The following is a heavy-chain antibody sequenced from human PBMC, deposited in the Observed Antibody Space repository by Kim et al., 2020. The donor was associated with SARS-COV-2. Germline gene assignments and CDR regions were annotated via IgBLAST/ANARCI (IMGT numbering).Heavy chain of an antibody. CDR3: ARESYCSSTSCYNVFWFDP. J-gene: IGHJ5*02. CDR1: GYTFTSYG. V-gene: IGHV1-18*04. CDR2: ISAYNGNT. Sequence: ASVKVSCKASGYTFTSYGISWVRQAPGQGLEWMGWISAYNGNTNYAQKLQGRVTMTTDTSTSTAYMELRSLRSDDTAVYYCARESYCSSTSCYNVFWFDPWGQGTLVTVSS. D-gene: IGHD2-2*02.